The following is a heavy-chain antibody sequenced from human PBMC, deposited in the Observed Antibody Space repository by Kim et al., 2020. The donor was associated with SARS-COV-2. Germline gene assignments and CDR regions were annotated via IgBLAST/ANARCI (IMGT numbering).Heavy chain of an antibody. CDR3: ARLGSSSWNFDY. J-gene: IGHJ4*02. Sequence: KYTVNSVKGGFTKSRDNAKNTLYLQMNSQRAEDTAVYYCARLGSSSWNFDYWGQGTLVTVSS. CDR2: K. V-gene: IGHV3-7*04. D-gene: IGHD6-13*01.